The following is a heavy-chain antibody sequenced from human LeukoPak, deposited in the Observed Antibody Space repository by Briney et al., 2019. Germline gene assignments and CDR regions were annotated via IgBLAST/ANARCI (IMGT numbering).Heavy chain of an antibody. D-gene: IGHD6-13*01. CDR2: ISSSSSYI. CDR3: ARDQFGAAGTGWYFDY. Sequence: KAGGSLRLSCAASGFTFSSYSMNWGRQAPGKGLEWVSSISSSSSYIYYADSVKGRFTISRDNAKNSLYLQMNSLRAEDTAVYYCARDQFGAAGTGWYFDYWGQGTLVTVSS. CDR1: GFTFSSYS. J-gene: IGHJ4*02. V-gene: IGHV3-21*01.